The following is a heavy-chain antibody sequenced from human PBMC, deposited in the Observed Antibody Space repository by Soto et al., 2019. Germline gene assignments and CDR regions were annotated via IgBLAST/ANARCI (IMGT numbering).Heavy chain of an antibody. V-gene: IGHV1-18*01. D-gene: IGHD1-1*01. CDR3: ARGRYGDY. J-gene: IGHJ4*02. CDR1: GYTFTSYG. Sequence: QVHLVQSGAEVKKPGASVKVSCKASGYTFTSYGITWVRQAPGQGLEWMGWISAHHGNTDYAQKLQGRVIVTRDTSTSPAYMELRSLISDASAVYYCARGRYGDYWGQGALVTVSS. CDR2: ISAHHGNT.